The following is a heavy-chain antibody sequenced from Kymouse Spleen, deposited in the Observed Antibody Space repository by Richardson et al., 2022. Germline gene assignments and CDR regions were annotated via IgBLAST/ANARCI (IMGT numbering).Heavy chain of an antibody. CDR2: INHSGST. CDR3: ASRYCSSTSCYGGFDP. D-gene: IGHD2-2*02. Sequence: QVQLQQWGAGLLKPSETLSLTCAVYGGSFSGYYWSWIRQPPGKGLEWIGEINHSGSTNYNPSLKSRVTISVDTSKNQFSLKLSSVTAADTAVYYCASRYCSSTSCYGGFDPWGQGTLVTVSS. J-gene: IGHJ5*02. V-gene: IGHV4-34*01. CDR1: GGSFSGYY.